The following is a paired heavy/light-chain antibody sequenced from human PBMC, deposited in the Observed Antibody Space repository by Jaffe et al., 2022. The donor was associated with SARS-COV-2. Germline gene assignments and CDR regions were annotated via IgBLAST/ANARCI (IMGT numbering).Light chain of an antibody. V-gene: IGKV1-33*01. CDR2: DAS. CDR1: QDISNY. CDR3: QQYDTLPYT. J-gene: IGKJ2*01. Sequence: DIQMTQSPSSLSASVGDRVTITCQASQDISNYLNWYQLKPGKAPKLLIYDASNLETGVPSRFTGRGSGTVFIFTISSLQPEDIATYYCQQYDTLPYTFGQGTKLAIK.
Heavy chain of an antibody. CDR3: AAGSGI. V-gene: IGHV1-58*02. Sequence: QMQLVQSGPEVKKPGTSVKVSCKASGFTFTSAAMQWVRQAHGQRLEWIGWIAVGSTNTNYAQKFQGRVTITRDVSTSTAYMELSSLRSDDTAVYYCAAGSGIWGQGTLVTVSS. D-gene: IGHD6-13*01. CDR2: IAVGSTNT. CDR1: GFTFTSAA. J-gene: IGHJ4*02.